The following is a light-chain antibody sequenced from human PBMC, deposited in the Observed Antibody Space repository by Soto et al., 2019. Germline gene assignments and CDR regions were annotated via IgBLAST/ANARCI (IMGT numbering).Light chain of an antibody. Sequence: SVLTQPPSASGSPGQSVTISCTGTSSDIGGYNYVSWYQQHPGKAPKLIIYDVSNRPSGVSIRFSGSKSDNTASLTISGLQPEDEADYHCSSYTTSNTRQIVFGTGTKVTVL. V-gene: IGLV2-14*01. CDR1: SSDIGGYNY. CDR3: SSYTTSNTRQIV. CDR2: DVS. J-gene: IGLJ1*01.